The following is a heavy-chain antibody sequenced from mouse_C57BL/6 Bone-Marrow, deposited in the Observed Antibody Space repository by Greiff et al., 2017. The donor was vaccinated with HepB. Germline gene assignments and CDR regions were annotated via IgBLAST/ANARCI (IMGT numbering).Heavy chain of an antibody. V-gene: IGHV5-4*03. Sequence: EVKLVESGGGLVKPGGSLKLSCAASGFTFSSYAMSWVRQTPEKRLEWVATISDGGSYTYYPDNVKGRFTISRDNAKNNLYLQMSHLKSEDTAMYYCARANLLLRPSGFDYWGQGTTLTVSS. D-gene: IGHD1-1*01. CDR3: ARANLLLRPSGFDY. J-gene: IGHJ2*01. CDR1: GFTFSSYA. CDR2: ISDGGSYT.